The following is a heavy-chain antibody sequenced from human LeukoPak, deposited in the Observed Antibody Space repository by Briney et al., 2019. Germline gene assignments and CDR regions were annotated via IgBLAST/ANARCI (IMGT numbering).Heavy chain of an antibody. V-gene: IGHV1-18*01. J-gene: IGHJ4*02. CDR1: NYSFINYG. CDR3: ARVEYSSGRGDH. CDR2: SSTYSGDT. Sequence: ASVKVSCKAGNYSFINYGLTWVRQAPGQGLVWMGWSSTYSGDTNYAQNFQGRVTLTRDTSTSTAYMDLNNLTPDDTAVYYCARVEYSSGRGDHWGQGTLVTVSS. D-gene: IGHD3-22*01.